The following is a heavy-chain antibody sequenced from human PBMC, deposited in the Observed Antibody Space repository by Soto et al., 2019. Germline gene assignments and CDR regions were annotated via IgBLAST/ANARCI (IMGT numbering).Heavy chain of an antibody. J-gene: IGHJ4*02. V-gene: IGHV5-10-1*01. CDR1: GYSFTSYW. D-gene: IGHD2-2*01. Sequence: GESLNISCKGSGYSFTSYWISWVRQMPGKGLEWMGRIDPSDSYTNYSLSFQGHVTISADKSIGTAYLQWSSLKASDTAMYYCAIYQGSSTSFTFDYWGQGTLVTVS. CDR3: AIYQGSSTSFTFDY. CDR2: IDPSDSYT.